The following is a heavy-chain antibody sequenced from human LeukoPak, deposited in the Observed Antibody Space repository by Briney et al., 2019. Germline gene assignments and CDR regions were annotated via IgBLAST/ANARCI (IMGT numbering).Heavy chain of an antibody. CDR3: ARDPYSGSYGDSYYYYMDV. CDR2: ITTSSTYT. J-gene: IGHJ6*03. V-gene: IGHV3-21*01. Sequence: GGSLRLSCAASGFTFSNYGMHWVRQAPGKVLEWVSSITTSSTYTFYADSVKGRFTISRDNAKNSLYLQMNSLRVEDTAVYYCARDPYSGSYGDSYYYYMDVWGKGTTVTISS. D-gene: IGHD1-26*01. CDR1: GFTFSNYG.